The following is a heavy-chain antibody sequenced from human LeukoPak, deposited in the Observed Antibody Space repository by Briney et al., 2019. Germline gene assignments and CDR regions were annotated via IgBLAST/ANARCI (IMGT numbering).Heavy chain of an antibody. V-gene: IGHV3-15*07. CDR3: STLTSRGLSDS. D-gene: IGHD1-20*01. CDR2: IKSKADGETI. J-gene: IGHJ4*02. Sequence: GGSLRLSCAASGSTFTNAWMNWVRQAPGKGLEWVGRIKSKADGETIDYAAPVKGRFTFSRDDSKNMLYLQMNSLKSEDTAVYYCSTLTSRGLSDSWGQGTLVTVSS. CDR1: GSTFTNAW.